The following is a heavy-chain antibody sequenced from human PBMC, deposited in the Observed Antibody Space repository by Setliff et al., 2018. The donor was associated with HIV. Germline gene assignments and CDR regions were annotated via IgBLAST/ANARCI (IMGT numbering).Heavy chain of an antibody. CDR1: GFTFSTYA. Sequence: WGSLRLSCEASGFTFSTYAMSWVRKAPGKGLEWVSGINWNGGSTSYADSVKGRYTITRDNAKNSLYLQMNSLRAEDKALYYCARDSAEGATGYWGQGTLVTVSS. CDR2: INWNGGST. D-gene: IGHD1-26*01. V-gene: IGHV3-20*04. CDR3: ARDSAEGATGY. J-gene: IGHJ4*02.